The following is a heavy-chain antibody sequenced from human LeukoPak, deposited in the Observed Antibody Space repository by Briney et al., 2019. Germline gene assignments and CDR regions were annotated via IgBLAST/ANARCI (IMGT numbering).Heavy chain of an antibody. CDR3: LASSGY. CDR2: IKPDGSGT. CDR1: GLTFSGHW. D-gene: IGHD1-14*01. J-gene: IGHJ4*02. Sequence: PGGSLRLSCAASGLTFSGHWMNWVRQAPGKGLEWVANIKPDGSGTNYVDSVKGRFTISRDNAKNSAYLHMNSLRAEDTALYYCLASSGYWGQGTLVSVSS. V-gene: IGHV3-7*05.